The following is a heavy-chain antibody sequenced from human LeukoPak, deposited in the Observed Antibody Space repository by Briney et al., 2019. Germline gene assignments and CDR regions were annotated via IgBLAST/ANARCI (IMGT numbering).Heavy chain of an antibody. Sequence: GGSLRLSCAASGFTFSSYGMHWVRQAPGKGLEWVAVISNDGSNKYYADSVKGRFTISRDNSKNTLYLQMNSLRAEDTAVYYCAKEDYYYDSSGYSAFDYWGQGTLVTVSS. CDR1: GFTFSSYG. J-gene: IGHJ4*02. V-gene: IGHV3-30*18. CDR2: ISNDGSNK. D-gene: IGHD3-22*01. CDR3: AKEDYYYDSSGYSAFDY.